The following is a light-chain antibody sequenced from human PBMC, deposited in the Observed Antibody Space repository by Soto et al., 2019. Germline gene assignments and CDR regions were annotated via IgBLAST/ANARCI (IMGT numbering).Light chain of an antibody. CDR3: QQFNNYPRT. CDR1: HDISSA. J-gene: IGKJ1*01. CDR2: DAS. V-gene: IGKV1D-13*01. Sequence: AIQLTQSPSSLSAFVGDRVTITCRASHDISSALAWYQQKPGRAPKLLIYDASKLQSGVPSRFSGSGYGTDFILTISSLQPEDFATYSCQQFNNYPRTFGQGTKVEIK.